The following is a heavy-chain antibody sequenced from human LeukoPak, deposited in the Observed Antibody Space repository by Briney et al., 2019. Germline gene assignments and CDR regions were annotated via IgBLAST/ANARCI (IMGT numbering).Heavy chain of an antibody. CDR3: AREDTTVTGYYFDY. CDR1: GGSISSGGYY. Sequence: PSETLSLTCTVSGGSISSGGYYWSWIRQPPGKGLEWIGYIYHSGSTYCNPSLKSRVTISVDRSKNQFSLKLSSVTAADTAVYYCAREDTTVTGYYFDYWGQGTLVTVSS. D-gene: IGHD4-11*01. V-gene: IGHV4-30-2*01. CDR2: IYHSGST. J-gene: IGHJ4*02.